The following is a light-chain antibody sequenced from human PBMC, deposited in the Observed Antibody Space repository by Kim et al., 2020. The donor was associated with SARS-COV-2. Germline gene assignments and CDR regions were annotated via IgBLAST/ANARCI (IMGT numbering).Light chain of an antibody. CDR1: SSNIGAGYD. CDR2: GNT. CDR3: QSYDHSLSDV. Sequence: GQRVIISCTGSSSNIGAGYDVHWYQQLPGTAPKLLIYGNTNRPSGVPDRFSGSRSGTSASLAITGLQAEDDAHYYCQSYDHSLSDVFGTGTKVTVL. V-gene: IGLV1-40*01. J-gene: IGLJ1*01.